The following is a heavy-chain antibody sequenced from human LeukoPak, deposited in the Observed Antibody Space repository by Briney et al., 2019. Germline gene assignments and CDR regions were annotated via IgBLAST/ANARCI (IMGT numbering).Heavy chain of an antibody. CDR3: AKSSTARFGELQSYYYYYMDV. CDR2: ISWNSGSI. D-gene: IGHD3-10*01. CDR1: GFTFDDYA. V-gene: IGHV3-9*03. Sequence: GGSLRLSCAASGFTFDDYAMHWVRQAPGKGLEWVSGISWNSGSIGYADSVKGRFTISRDNAKNSLYLQMNSLRAEDMALYYCAKSSTARFGELQSYYYYYMDVWGKGTTVTVSS. J-gene: IGHJ6*03.